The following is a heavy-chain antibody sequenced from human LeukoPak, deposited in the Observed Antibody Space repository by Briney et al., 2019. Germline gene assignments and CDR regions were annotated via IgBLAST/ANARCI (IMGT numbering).Heavy chain of an antibody. CDR1: GGTFSSYA. D-gene: IGHD1-26*01. CDR3: ARWTYDMGGSYRFDY. CDR2: IIPIFGTA. J-gene: IGHJ4*02. Sequence: GSSVKVSCKASGGTFSSYAISWVRQAPGQGLEWMGGIIPIFGTANYAQKFQGRVTITADESTSTAYMELSSLRSEDTAVYYCARWTYDMGGSYRFDYWGQGTLVTVSS. V-gene: IGHV1-69*01.